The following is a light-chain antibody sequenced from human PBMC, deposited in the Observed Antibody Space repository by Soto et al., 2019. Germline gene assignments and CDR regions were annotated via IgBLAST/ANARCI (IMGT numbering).Light chain of an antibody. V-gene: IGKV3-11*01. CDR3: QQRSNWPPKYT. J-gene: IGKJ2*01. CDR2: DAS. Sequence: EIVLTQSPATLSLSPGERDTLSCRVSQSVSSYLAWYQQKPGQAPRLLIYDASNRATGIPARFSGSGSGTDFTLTIISLEPEDFAVYYCQQRSNWPPKYTFGQGTKLEIK. CDR1: QSVSSY.